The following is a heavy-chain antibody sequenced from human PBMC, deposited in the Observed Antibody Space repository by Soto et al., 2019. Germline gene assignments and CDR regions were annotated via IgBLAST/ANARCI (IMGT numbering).Heavy chain of an antibody. CDR3: ARGRGEFDA. CDR2: IFYTGNT. V-gene: IGHV4-38-2*02. CDR1: GYSITSGYY. J-gene: IGHJ5*02. Sequence: SETLSLTCTVSGYSITSGYYRGWIRQSPGKGLEWIGNIFYTGNTFYNPSLKSRVTISVDTSKNQLSLNLRSVSAADTAVYYCARGRGEFDAWGQGTPFTVSS. D-gene: IGHD2-21*01.